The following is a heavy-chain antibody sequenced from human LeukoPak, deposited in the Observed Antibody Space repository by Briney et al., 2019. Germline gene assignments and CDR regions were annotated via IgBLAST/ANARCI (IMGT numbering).Heavy chain of an antibody. J-gene: IGHJ4*02. D-gene: IGHD3-3*01. CDR2: ISYDERNK. V-gene: IGHV3-30*09. CDR3: ARAVGYFWNGPRFDY. CDR1: GFTFRGYA. Sequence: GKSLRLSCSASGFTFRGYAMHWVRQAPGKGLEWVAVISYDERNKYYGDSVKGRFAVSRDNAKNSLYLQMNSLRAEDTAVYYCARAVGYFWNGPRFDYWGQGALVTVSS.